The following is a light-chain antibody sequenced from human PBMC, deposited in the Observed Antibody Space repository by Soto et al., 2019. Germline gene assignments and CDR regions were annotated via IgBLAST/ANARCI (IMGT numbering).Light chain of an antibody. CDR1: QSVGRDY. CDR3: QQYDSSPRT. V-gene: IGKV3-20*01. J-gene: IGKJ4*01. CDR2: HAS. Sequence: DIVLTQSPGTLSLSPGERATLSCRASQSVGRDYLAWYQQKPGQAPRLLIYHASSRATGIPDRFSGSGSGTDFTLTISRLEPEDFAAFYCQQYDSSPRTFGGGTKVEIK.